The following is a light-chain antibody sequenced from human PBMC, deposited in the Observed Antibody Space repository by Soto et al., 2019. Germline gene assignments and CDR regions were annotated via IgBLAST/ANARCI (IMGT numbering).Light chain of an antibody. J-gene: IGLJ2*01. CDR3: SSDAGSTVV. V-gene: IGLV2-8*01. CDR1: SSDVGGYNY. CDR2: EVS. Sequence: QSALTQPPSASGSPGQSVTISCTGTSSDVGGYNYVSWYQQHPGKAPKLMIYEVSKRPSGVPDRFSGSKSGNTASLTVSGLQDEADADYYCSSDAGSTVVFGGGTKLTVL.